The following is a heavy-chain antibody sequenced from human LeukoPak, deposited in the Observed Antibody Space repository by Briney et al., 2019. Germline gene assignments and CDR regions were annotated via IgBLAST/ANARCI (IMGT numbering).Heavy chain of an antibody. Sequence: GGSLRLSCAASGFTFTDYWMTWVRQVPGKGLERVANIHKAGTESYYVDSVKGRFAISRDNAKNSLYLQLSSLRVDDTAVYYCARVGTWELQRVFDYWGQGTLVTVSS. CDR2: IHKAGTES. D-gene: IGHD1-26*01. CDR3: ARVGTWELQRVFDY. V-gene: IGHV3-7*01. J-gene: IGHJ4*02. CDR1: GFTFTDYW.